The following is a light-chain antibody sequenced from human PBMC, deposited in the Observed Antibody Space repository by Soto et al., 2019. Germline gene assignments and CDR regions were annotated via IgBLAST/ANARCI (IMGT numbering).Light chain of an antibody. V-gene: IGKV1-39*01. CDR1: QHISRY. J-gene: IGKJ1*01. CDR3: QQSFSAPWK. CDR2: AAS. Sequence: DFQMTQSPSSLSTSVGDRVTITCRASQHISRYLNWYQQKPGKAPKFLIFAASTLQTGVPSRFSGSGSGTEFTLTINSLQPEDFATYYCQQSFSAPWKVGQGTKVEVK.